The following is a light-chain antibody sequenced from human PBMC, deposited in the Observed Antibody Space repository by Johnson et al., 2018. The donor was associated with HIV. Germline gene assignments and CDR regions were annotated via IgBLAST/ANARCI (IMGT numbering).Light chain of an antibody. CDR1: SSNIGRNY. CDR3: GTWDSSLSAYV. V-gene: IGLV1-51*01. Sequence: QSVLTQPPSVSAAPGQKVTISCSGSSSNIGRNYVSWYQQLPGTAPKLLIFDNNKRPSGIPDRFSASKSGTSATLGITGLQTGDEADNYCGTWDSSLSAYVIGTGTKVNV. CDR2: DNN. J-gene: IGLJ1*01.